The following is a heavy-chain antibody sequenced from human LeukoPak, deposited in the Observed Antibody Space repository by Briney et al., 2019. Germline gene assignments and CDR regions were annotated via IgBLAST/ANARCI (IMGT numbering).Heavy chain of an antibody. V-gene: IGHV3-21*01. CDR1: GFTFSSYS. CDR3: ARDRGILTGIYTRGAFDI. CDR2: ISSSSSYI. D-gene: IGHD3-9*01. J-gene: IGHJ3*02. Sequence: HPGGSLRLSCAASGFTFSSYSMNWVRQAPGKGLEWVSSISSSSSYIYYADSVKGRFTISRDNAKNSLYLQMNSLRAEDTAVYYCARDRGILTGIYTRGAFDIWGQGTMVTVSS.